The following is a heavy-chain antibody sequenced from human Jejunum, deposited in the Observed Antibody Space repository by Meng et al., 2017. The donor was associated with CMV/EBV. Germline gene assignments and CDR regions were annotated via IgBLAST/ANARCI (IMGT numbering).Heavy chain of an antibody. CDR2: ISYTGST. V-gene: IGHV4-39*07. CDR1: GGSFSSTSYH. J-gene: IGHJ4*02. D-gene: IGHD4-11*01. CDR3: VRVDTMTTFLLDS. Sequence: GGSFSSTSYHWGWVRQSPGKGLEWVGSISYTGSTYYNPSLERRLTISVDRSKNQFSLRLTTATAADAAVYYCVRVDTMTTFLLDSWGPGTLVTAPQ.